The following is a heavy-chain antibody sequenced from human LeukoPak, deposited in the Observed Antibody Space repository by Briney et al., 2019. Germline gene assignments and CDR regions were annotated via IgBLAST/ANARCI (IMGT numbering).Heavy chain of an antibody. D-gene: IGHD3-3*01. V-gene: IGHV3-33*01. Sequence: GGSLRLSCAASGFTFSSYGMHWVRQAPGKGLEWVAVIWYDGSNKYYADSVKGRFTISRDNSKNTLYLQMNSLRAEDTAVYYCVRSITIFGVAPFDYWGQGTLVTVSS. CDR2: IWYDGSNK. CDR3: VRSITIFGVAPFDY. CDR1: GFTFSSYG. J-gene: IGHJ4*02.